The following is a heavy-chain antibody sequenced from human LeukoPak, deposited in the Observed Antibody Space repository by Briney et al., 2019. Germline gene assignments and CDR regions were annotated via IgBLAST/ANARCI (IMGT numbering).Heavy chain of an antibody. J-gene: IGHJ6*03. Sequence: PGGFLRLSCAASGFTFSSYSMNWVRQAPGKGLEWVSYISSSSSTIYYADSVKGRFTISRDNAKNSLYLQMNSLRAEDTAVYYCARNGYDFRNYYYYYMDVWGKGTTVTVSS. CDR3: ARNGYDFRNYYYYYMDV. CDR2: ISSSSSTI. D-gene: IGHD3-3*01. V-gene: IGHV3-48*04. CDR1: GFTFSSYS.